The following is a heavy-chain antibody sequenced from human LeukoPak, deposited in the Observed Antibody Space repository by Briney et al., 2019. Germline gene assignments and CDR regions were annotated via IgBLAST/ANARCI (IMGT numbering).Heavy chain of an antibody. V-gene: IGHV3-30*18. Sequence: GGSLRLSCAASGFTFSSYGMHWGRQAPSKGMEWVAVISYDGSNKYYADSVKGRFTISRDNSKNTLYLQMNSLRAEDTAVYYCAKDGLSEAAADYYYYMDVWGKGTTVTVSS. CDR1: GFTFSSYG. D-gene: IGHD6-13*01. J-gene: IGHJ6*03. CDR2: ISYDGSNK. CDR3: AKDGLSEAAADYYYYMDV.